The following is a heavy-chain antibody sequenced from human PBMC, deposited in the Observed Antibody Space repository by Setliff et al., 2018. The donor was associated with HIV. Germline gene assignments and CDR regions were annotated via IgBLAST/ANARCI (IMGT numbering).Heavy chain of an antibody. J-gene: IGHJ4*02. D-gene: IGHD3-22*01. V-gene: IGHV3-23*01. CDR1: GLTFSSYA. CDR2: ISGSGGSP. Sequence: GWSLRLSCAASGLTFSSYAMSWVRQAPGKGLEWVSSISGSGGSPYYADSVKGRFTISRDNSKNTLYLQMNSLRAEDTAVYYCAKDLVYYDSSGDLDYWGQGTLVTVSS. CDR3: AKDLVYYDSSGDLDY.